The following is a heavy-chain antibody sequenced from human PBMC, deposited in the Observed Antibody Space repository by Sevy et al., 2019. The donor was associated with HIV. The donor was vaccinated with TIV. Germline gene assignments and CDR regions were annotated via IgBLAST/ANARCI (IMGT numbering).Heavy chain of an antibody. J-gene: IGHJ3*02. CDR1: GFTVSNSY. D-gene: IGHD3-22*01. V-gene: IGHV3-53*01. CDR3: ARLSVYYYDSSGYYTTGNAFDI. Sequence: GGSLRLSCAASGFTVSNSYMSWVRQAPGKGLEWVSIIYSGVTTSYADSVRGRFTISRDNSKNTLSLQMNSLRAEDTAVYYCARLSVYYYDSSGYYTTGNAFDIWVQGTMVTVSS. CDR2: IYSGVTT.